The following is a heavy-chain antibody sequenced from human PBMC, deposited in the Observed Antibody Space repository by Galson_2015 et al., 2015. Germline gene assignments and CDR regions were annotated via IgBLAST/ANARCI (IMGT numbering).Heavy chain of an antibody. Sequence: SLRLSCAASGFTFSSYAMSWVRQAPGKGLEWVSAISGSGGSTYYADSVKGRFTISRDNSKNTLYLQMNSLRAEDTAVYYCAKGGSSWYSTWYNWFDPWGQGTLVTVSS. D-gene: IGHD6-13*01. CDR2: ISGSGGST. CDR3: AKGGSSWYSTWYNWFDP. CDR1: GFTFSSYA. J-gene: IGHJ5*02. V-gene: IGHV3-23*01.